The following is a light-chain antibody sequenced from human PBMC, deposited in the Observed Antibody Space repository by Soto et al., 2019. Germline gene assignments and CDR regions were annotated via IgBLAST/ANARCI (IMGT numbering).Light chain of an antibody. J-gene: IGLJ1*01. CDR1: SSDVGGYNY. V-gene: IGLV2-8*01. Sequence: QSALTQPPSASGSPGQSVTISRTGTSSDVGGYNYVSWYQQYPGKVPKLMVYEVNKRPSGIPDRFSGSKSGNTASLTVSGLHAGDEADYYCTSYAGGNNVFGTGTKVTVL. CDR3: TSYAGGNNV. CDR2: EVN.